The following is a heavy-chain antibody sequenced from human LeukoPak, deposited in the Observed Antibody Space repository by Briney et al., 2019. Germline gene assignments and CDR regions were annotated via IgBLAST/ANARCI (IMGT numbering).Heavy chain of an antibody. J-gene: IGHJ4*02. CDR3: ARDLSLDY. CDR1: GGSISSYY. CDR2: IYYSGST. Sequence: SETLSLTCTVSGGSISSYYWSWIRQPPGKGLEWIGYIYYSGSTNYNPSLKSRVTISVDTSKNQFSLKLSSVTAADTAVYSCARDLSLDYWGQGTLVTVSS. V-gene: IGHV4-59*01.